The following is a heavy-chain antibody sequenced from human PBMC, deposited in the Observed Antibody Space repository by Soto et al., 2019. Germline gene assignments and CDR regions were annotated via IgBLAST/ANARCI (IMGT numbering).Heavy chain of an antibody. CDR3: ATTDYDILTGRPWGAFDI. J-gene: IGHJ3*02. V-gene: IGHV4-31*03. CDR2: IYYSGST. D-gene: IGHD3-9*01. Sequence: QVQLQESGPGLVKPSQTLSLTCTVSGGSISSGGYYWSWIRQHPGKGLEWIGYIYYSGSTYYNPSLKRRVTISVDPSKNQFAMKLSSVTAADTAVYYCATTDYDILTGRPWGAFDIWGQGTMVTVSS. CDR1: GGSISSGGYY.